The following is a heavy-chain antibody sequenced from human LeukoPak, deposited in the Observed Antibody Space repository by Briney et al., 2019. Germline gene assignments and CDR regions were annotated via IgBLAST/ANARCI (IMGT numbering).Heavy chain of an antibody. Sequence: ASVKVSCKASGYTFTSYGISWVRQAPGQGLEWMGWISAYNGNTNYAQKLQGRVTMTTDTYTSTAYMELRSLRSDDTAVYYCARHVQDYDSSGYTEGFDYWGQGTLVTVSS. CDR2: ISAYNGNT. CDR1: GYTFTSYG. D-gene: IGHD3-22*01. V-gene: IGHV1-18*01. J-gene: IGHJ4*02. CDR3: ARHVQDYDSSGYTEGFDY.